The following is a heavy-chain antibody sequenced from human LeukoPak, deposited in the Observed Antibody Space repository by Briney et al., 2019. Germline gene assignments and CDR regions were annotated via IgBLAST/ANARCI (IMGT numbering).Heavy chain of an antibody. CDR3: AKDLGYCSSTSCYPNYYYYGMDV. D-gene: IGHD2-2*03. V-gene: IGHV3-33*06. J-gene: IGHJ6*04. CDR2: IWYDGSNK. Sequence: PGRSLRLSCAASGFTFSSYGMHWVRQAPGKGLEWVAVIWYDGSNKYYADSVKGRFTISRDNSKNTLYLQMNSLRAEDTAVYYCAKDLGYCSSTSCYPNYYYYGMDVWGKGTTVTVSS. CDR1: GFTFSSYG.